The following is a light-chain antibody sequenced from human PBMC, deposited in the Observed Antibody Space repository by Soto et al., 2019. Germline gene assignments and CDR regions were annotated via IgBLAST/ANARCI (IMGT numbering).Light chain of an antibody. CDR1: QSVSSN. Sequence: EIVMTQSPATLSVSPGERATLSCRASQSVSSNLAWYQQKPGQAPRLLIYGASTRATGIPARFSGSGSGTEFTLNIRSLQSEDFAVYYCQQYHNWPPWTLGQGTKVDIK. V-gene: IGKV3-15*01. J-gene: IGKJ1*01. CDR3: QQYHNWPPWT. CDR2: GAS.